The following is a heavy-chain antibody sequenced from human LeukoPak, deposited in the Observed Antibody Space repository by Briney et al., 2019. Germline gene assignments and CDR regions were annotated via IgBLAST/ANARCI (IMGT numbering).Heavy chain of an antibody. V-gene: IGHV1-18*01. Sequence: EASVKVSCKASGYTFTSYGISWVRQAPGQGLEWMGWISAYNGNTNYAQKLQGRVTMTTDTSTSTAYMELRSLRSDDTAVYYCARDLGYYGSGSYYLDHWGQGTLVTVSS. D-gene: IGHD3-10*01. CDR2: ISAYNGNT. CDR3: ARDLGYYGSGSYYLDH. CDR1: GYTFTSYG. J-gene: IGHJ4*02.